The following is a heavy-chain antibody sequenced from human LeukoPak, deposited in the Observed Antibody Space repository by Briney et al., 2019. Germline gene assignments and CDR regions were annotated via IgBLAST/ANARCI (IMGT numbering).Heavy chain of an antibody. Sequence: GGSLRLSCAASGFTFDDYAMHWVRQAPGKGLEWVSGISWNSGSIGYADSVKGRFTISRDNAKNSLYLQMNSLRAEATALYYCAKDMVSILSGFDIWGQGTMVTVSS. J-gene: IGHJ3*02. V-gene: IGHV3-9*01. CDR1: GFTFDDYA. D-gene: IGHD2-15*01. CDR3: AKDMVSILSGFDI. CDR2: ISWNSGSI.